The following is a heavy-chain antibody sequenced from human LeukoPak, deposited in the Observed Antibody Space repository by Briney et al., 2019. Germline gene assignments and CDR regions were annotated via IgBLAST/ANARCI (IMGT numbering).Heavy chain of an antibody. V-gene: IGHV3-21*01. CDR1: GFTFSSYT. CDR3: ARDAAFGI. Sequence: GGSLRLSCAASGFTFSSYTMNWVRQAPGKGLEWVSSITSSSSYIYYADSVQGRFTISRDNAKNSLYLQMNSLRAEDTAVYHCARDAAFGIWGQGTMVTVSS. CDR2: ITSSSSYI. J-gene: IGHJ3*02.